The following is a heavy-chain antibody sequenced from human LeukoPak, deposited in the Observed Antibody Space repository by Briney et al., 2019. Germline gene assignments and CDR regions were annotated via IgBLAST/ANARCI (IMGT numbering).Heavy chain of an antibody. CDR1: GGTFSSYA. J-gene: IGHJ5*02. D-gene: IGHD3-10*01. CDR3: ARSEGRGNWFDP. Sequence: SVKVSCKASGGTFSSYAISWVRQAPGQGLEWMGGIIPIFGTANYAQKFQGRVTITADESTSTAYMELSSLRSEDTAVYYCARSEGRGNWFDPWGQGTLVTVSS. CDR2: IIPIFGTA. V-gene: IGHV1-69*13.